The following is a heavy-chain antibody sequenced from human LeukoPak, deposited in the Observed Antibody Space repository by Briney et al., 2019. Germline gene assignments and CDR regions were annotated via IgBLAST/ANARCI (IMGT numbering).Heavy chain of an antibody. CDR2: IYYSGST. D-gene: IGHD4-17*01. V-gene: IGHV4-39*01. J-gene: IGHJ4*02. CDR3: ARGRGDYGNFDY. CDR1: GGSISSSSYY. Sequence: SETLSLTCTVSGGSISSSSYYWGWIRQPPGKGLEWIGSIYYSGSTYYNPSLKGRVTISVDTSKNQFSLKLSSVTAADTAVYYCARGRGDYGNFDYWGQGTLVTVSS.